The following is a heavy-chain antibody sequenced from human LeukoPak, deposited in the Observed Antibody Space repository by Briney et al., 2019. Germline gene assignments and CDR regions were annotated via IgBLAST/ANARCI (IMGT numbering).Heavy chain of an antibody. D-gene: IGHD2-15*01. CDR3: AKDFSSSGGSCCEPPTLGY. V-gene: IGHV3-23*01. Sequence: GGSLRLSCAASGFTFSNSAMSWVRQAPGKGLEWVSTISGSGGSTYYADSVKGRFTISRDNSKSTLYLQINSLRAEDTAVYYCAKDFSSSGGSCCEPPTLGYWGQGTLVTVSS. CDR1: GFTFSNSA. CDR2: ISGSGGST. J-gene: IGHJ4*02.